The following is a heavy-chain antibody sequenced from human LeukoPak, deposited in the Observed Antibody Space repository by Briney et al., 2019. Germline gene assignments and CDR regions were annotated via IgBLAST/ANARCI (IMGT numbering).Heavy chain of an antibody. CDR3: ARDSDY. V-gene: IGHV3-48*01. CDR2: ISSSSSTI. CDR1: GFTFSSYG. Sequence: GGSLRLSCAASGFTFSSYGMSWVRQAPGKGLEWLSYISSSSSTIYYADSVKGRFTISRDNAKNSLYLQMNSLRAEDTAVYYCARDSDYWGQGTLVTVSS. J-gene: IGHJ4*02.